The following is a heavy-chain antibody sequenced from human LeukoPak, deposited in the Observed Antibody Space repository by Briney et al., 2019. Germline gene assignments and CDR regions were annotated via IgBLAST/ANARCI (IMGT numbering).Heavy chain of an antibody. V-gene: IGHV3-74*01. CDR3: ARGDHYGSSFDY. J-gene: IGHJ4*02. D-gene: IGHD3-10*01. CDR1: GFTFSSYW. CDR2: INSDGSST. Sequence: GGSLRLSCAASGFTFSSYWMHWVRQAPGKGLVWVSRINSDGSSTSYADSVKGRFTISRDNAKNTLYLQMNSLKAEDTAVYYCARGDHYGSSFDYWGQGTLVTVSS.